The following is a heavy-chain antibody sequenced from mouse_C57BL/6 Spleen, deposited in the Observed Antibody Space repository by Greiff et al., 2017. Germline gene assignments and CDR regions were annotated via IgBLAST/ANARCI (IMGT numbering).Heavy chain of an antibody. CDR1: GYSITSGYY. CDR2: ISYDGIN. Sequence: EVQLQESGPGLVKPSQSLSLTCSVTGYSITSGYYWNWIRQFPGNNLEWMGYISYDGINNYNPSLKNRISITRDTSKNQFFLKLNSVTTEDTATYYCARDNYGSSPWFAYWGQGTLVTVSA. V-gene: IGHV3-6*01. J-gene: IGHJ3*01. D-gene: IGHD1-1*01. CDR3: ARDNYGSSPWFAY.